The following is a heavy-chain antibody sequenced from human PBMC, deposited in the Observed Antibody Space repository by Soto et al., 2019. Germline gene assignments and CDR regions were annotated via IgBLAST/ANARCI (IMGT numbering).Heavy chain of an antibody. V-gene: IGHV4-39*06. CDR2: XSSSGSN. J-gene: IGHJ4*02. CDR1: CGSITSSSYY. Sequence: XXTLSLTCTVSCGSITSSSYYWGWIRQPPGKGLXWIGSXSSSGSNYYNXXLKSRVTXXVDKYKKQFTLKMRSVTAADTAVYYCARSDGRYWGQETLVTVSS. CDR3: ARSDGRY.